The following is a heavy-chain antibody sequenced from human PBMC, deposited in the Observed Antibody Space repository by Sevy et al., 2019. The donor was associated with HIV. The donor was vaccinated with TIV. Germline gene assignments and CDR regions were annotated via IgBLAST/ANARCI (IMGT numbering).Heavy chain of an antibody. CDR1: GFDFSTYD. D-gene: IGHD3-22*01. Sequence: GGSLRLSCAASGFDFSTYDMHWVRQAPGKGLEWVAFISFDGSDKWYGNSVKGRFTISRDNSKNTLYVQMNTLRDEDTAVYYCAKRERSYYDSSGNYDAFDVWGQGTLVTVSS. V-gene: IGHV3-33*03. J-gene: IGHJ3*01. CDR2: ISFDGSDK. CDR3: AKRERSYYDSSGNYDAFDV.